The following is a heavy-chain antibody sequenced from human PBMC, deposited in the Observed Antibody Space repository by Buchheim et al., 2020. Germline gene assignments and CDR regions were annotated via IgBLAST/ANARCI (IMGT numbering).Heavy chain of an antibody. J-gene: IGHJ5*02. D-gene: IGHD2-2*02. CDR3: AREGYCSSTSCYKGYNWFDP. CDR2: IYYSGST. V-gene: IGHV4-59*01. Sequence: QVQLQESGPGLVKPSETLSLTCTVSGGSISSYYWSWIRQPPGKGLEWIGYIYYSGSTNYNPSLKSRVTISVDTSKNQFSLKLSSVTAADTAVYYCAREGYCSSTSCYKGYNWFDPWGQGTL. CDR1: GGSISSYY.